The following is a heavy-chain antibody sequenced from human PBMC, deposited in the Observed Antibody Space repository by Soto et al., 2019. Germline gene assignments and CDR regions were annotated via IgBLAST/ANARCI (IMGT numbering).Heavy chain of an antibody. CDR3: VRDHHDYDFWSGNPRGYFDL. CDR2: INDDGSRT. D-gene: IGHD3-3*01. CDR1: GFTLSNFW. V-gene: IGHV3-74*01. Sequence: GSLRLSCAASGFTLSNFWMHWVRQVPGKGLVWASRINDDGSRTKYADSVEGRLTISRDTAKNTLYLQMDSLRVEDTAVYYCVRDHHDYDFWSGNPRGYFDLWGRGTLVTVSS. J-gene: IGHJ2*01.